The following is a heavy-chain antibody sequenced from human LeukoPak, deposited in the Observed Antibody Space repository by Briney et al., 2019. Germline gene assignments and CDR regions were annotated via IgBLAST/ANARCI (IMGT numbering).Heavy chain of an antibody. J-gene: IGHJ4*02. V-gene: IGHV3-74*01. D-gene: IGHD1-26*01. Sequence: GGSLRLSCAASGFTFSSYAMTWVRQAPGKGLVWVSRINGDGNNIVYADSVKGRFTISRDNAKNTLYLQMNSLGVDDTAVYYCTTRQGSGSYFGDWGQGTLVTVSS. CDR2: INGDGNNI. CDR3: TTRQGSGSYFGD. CDR1: GFTFSSYA.